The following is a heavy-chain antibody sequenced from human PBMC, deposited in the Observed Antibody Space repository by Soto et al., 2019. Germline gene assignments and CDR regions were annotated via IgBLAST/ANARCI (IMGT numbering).Heavy chain of an antibody. CDR1: GYTFTSYG. D-gene: IGHD6-13*01. J-gene: IGHJ5*02. CDR2: ISAYNGNT. CDR3: ARGKAAAGTSYRFDP. Sequence: ASVKVSCKASGYTFTSYGISWVRQAPGQGLEWMGWISAYNGNTNYAQKLQGRVTMTTDTSTSTAYMELRSLRSDDTAVYYCARGKAAAGTSYRFDPWGQGTLVTVSS. V-gene: IGHV1-18*01.